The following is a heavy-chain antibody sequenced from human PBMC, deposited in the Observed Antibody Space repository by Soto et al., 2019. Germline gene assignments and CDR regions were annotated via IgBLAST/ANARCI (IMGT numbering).Heavy chain of an antibody. CDR3: ARVNTREYCGY. J-gene: IGHJ4*02. V-gene: IGHV4-4*02. CDR2: IYHSGST. CDR1: SGSISSSKW. Sequence: QVQLQESGPGLVKPSGTLSLTCAVSSGSISSSKWWRWVRQPPGKGLELIGEIYHSGSTNYNPSLESRVTISVDKYKNQFSLKLSAVTAADTAGYYCARVNTREYCGYWGLGTLVTDAS.